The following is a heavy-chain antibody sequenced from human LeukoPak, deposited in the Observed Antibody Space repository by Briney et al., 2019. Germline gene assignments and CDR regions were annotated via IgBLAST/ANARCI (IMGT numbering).Heavy chain of an antibody. CDR1: GGSISSNSYY. Sequence: SETLSLTCTVSGGSISSNSYYWGWIRQPPGRGLEWIGSIYYSGSTYYNPSLKSRVTISVDTSKNQFSLKLTSVTASDTGLYYCARNIVTRPYYHGLDVWGQGTTVTVSS. D-gene: IGHD6-6*01. J-gene: IGHJ6*02. V-gene: IGHV4-39*01. CDR3: ARNIVTRPYYHGLDV. CDR2: IYYSGST.